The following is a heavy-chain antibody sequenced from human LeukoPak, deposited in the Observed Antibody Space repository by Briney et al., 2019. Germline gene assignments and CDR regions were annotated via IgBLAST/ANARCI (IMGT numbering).Heavy chain of an antibody. CDR3: ARSTAYYYDSSGYYPFDD. D-gene: IGHD3-22*01. J-gene: IGHJ4*02. Sequence: PGGSLRLSCAASGLTFSRYTMNWVRQAPGKGLEWVSSISSSSSYIYYADPVKGRFTISRDNAKNSLYLQMNSLRAEDTAVYYCARSTAYYYDSSGYYPFDDWGQGTPVTVSS. CDR1: GLTFSRYT. CDR2: ISSSSSYI. V-gene: IGHV3-21*01.